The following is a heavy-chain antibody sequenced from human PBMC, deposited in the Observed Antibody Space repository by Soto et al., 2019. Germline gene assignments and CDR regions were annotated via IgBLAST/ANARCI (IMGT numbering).Heavy chain of an antibody. CDR3: ARVEFSSGYFNWLDP. V-gene: IGHV4-59*01. Sequence: SETLSLTCAVSGGSISGYYWSWIRQPPGKGLEWIGCNSENTNYNPSLKSRVTISVDPSKNQFSLHLRSVTAADTAVYYCARVEFSSGYFNWLDPWGQGALVTVSS. CDR1: GGSISGYY. D-gene: IGHD3-3*01. J-gene: IGHJ5*02. CDR2: NSENT.